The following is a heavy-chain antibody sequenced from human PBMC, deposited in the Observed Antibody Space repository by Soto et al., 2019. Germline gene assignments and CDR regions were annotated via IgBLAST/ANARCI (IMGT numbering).Heavy chain of an antibody. CDR3: AKWDHAPQTYYYYYGMDV. D-gene: IGHD1-26*01. V-gene: IGHV3-30*18. Sequence: GGSLRLSCAASGFTFSISSMNWVRQAPGKGLEWVAVISYDGSNKYYADSVKGRFTISRDNSKNTLYLQMNSLRAEDTAVYYCAKWDHAPQTYYYYYGMDVWGQGTTVTVSS. CDR1: GFTFSISS. CDR2: ISYDGSNK. J-gene: IGHJ6*02.